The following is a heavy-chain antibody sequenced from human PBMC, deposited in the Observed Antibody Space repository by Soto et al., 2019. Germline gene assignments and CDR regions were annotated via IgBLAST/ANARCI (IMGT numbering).Heavy chain of an antibody. CDR1: GFTFSSYG. CDR2: IWSDGSNK. CDR3: ARYYYDSSGYYPL. J-gene: IGHJ4*02. Sequence: QVQLVESGGGVVQPGRSLRLSCAASGFTFSSYGMHWVRQAPGKGLEWVAVIWSDGSNKYYADSVKGRFNISRDNSKNTLHLQMNSLRAEDTAVYYCARYYYDSSGYYPLWGQGTLVTVSS. D-gene: IGHD3-22*01. V-gene: IGHV3-33*01.